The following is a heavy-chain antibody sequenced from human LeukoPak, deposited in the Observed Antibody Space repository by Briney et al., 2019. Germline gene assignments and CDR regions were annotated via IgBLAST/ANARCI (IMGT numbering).Heavy chain of an antibody. Sequence: SETLSLTCTVSGASIGSFYWVWIRQPAGKGLEWIGRLYNGGDTNYSPSLRSRVTMPVDTSKNQFSLKLKSVTAADTAVYYCARRVEASGVGFYAFDIWGQGTMVTVSS. J-gene: IGHJ3*02. D-gene: IGHD2-8*01. CDR2: LYNGGDT. V-gene: IGHV4-4*07. CDR3: ARRVEASGVGFYAFDI. CDR1: GASIGSFY.